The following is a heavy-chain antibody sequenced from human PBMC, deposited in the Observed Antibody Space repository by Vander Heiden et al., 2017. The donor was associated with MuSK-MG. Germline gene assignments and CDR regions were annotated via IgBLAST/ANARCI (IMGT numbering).Heavy chain of an antibody. CDR1: GGSISSYY. CDR3: ARLGYCSSSRCLPDY. D-gene: IGHD2-2*01. J-gene: IGHJ4*02. V-gene: IGHV4-59*01. Sequence: QVQLQESGPGLVKPSETLSLTCTVSGGSISSYYWSWIRQPPGKQLEWIGHIYYSGSTNQNPSLKSRVTISVDTSKNQFSLKLSSVTAADTAVYYCARLGYCSSSRCLPDYWGQGTLVTVSS. CDR2: IYYSGST.